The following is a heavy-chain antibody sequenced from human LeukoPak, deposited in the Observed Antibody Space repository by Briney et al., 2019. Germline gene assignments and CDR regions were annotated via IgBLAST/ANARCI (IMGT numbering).Heavy chain of an antibody. CDR3: ARGYNWVSPTRKFYYMDV. CDR2: VSGSGGET. CDR1: GFILRSYA. Sequence: PGGPLRLSCAASGFILRSYAMSWVRQAPGKGLEWGSVVSGSGGETYYADAATGRFTISRDNSKNTLYLQMDSLRAEDTAVYYCARGYNWVSPTRKFYYMDVWGKGTTVTVPS. J-gene: IGHJ6*03. V-gene: IGHV3-23*01. D-gene: IGHD1-20*01.